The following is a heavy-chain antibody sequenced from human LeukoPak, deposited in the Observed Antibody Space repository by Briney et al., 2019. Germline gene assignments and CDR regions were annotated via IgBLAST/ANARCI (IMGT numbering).Heavy chain of an antibody. D-gene: IGHD5-12*01. CDR1: GGSISSYY. V-gene: IGHV4-59*01. J-gene: IGHJ4*02. Sequence: SESLSLTCTVSGGSISSYYWSWIRQPPGKGLEWIGYIYYSGSTNYNPSLKSRVTISVDTSKNQFSLKLSSVTAADTAVYYCARESPLGLLDYWGQGTLVTVSS. CDR2: IYYSGST. CDR3: ARESPLGLLDY.